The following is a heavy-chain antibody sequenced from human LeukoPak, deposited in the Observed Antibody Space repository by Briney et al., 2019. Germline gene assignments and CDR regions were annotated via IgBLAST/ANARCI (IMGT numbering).Heavy chain of an antibody. Sequence: SETLSLTCTVSGGSISSGSYYWSWIRQPAGKGLEWIGRVYTSGSTNYNPSLKSRVTISVDTSKNQFSLKLSSVTAADTAVYYCARESCCRAFDIWGQGTMVTVSS. CDR2: VYTSGST. CDR3: ARESCCRAFDI. J-gene: IGHJ3*02. CDR1: GGSISSGSYY. V-gene: IGHV4-61*02.